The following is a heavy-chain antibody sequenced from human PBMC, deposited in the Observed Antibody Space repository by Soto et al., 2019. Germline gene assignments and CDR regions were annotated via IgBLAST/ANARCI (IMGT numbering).Heavy chain of an antibody. Sequence: PWGSLRLPCAAFGFTFSSYPMHWVRQPQGKGLKHVSAISSMGDYIYYASSVKGRFTISRDNSKNTLFLQMGSLRVEDMAVYWCGRDPMTTVTTDNFYYYMDVWGKGTMVTVSS. CDR3: GRDPMTTVTTDNFYYYMDV. CDR2: ISSMGDYI. D-gene: IGHD4-17*01. J-gene: IGHJ6*03. CDR1: GFTFSSYP. V-gene: IGHV3-64*01.